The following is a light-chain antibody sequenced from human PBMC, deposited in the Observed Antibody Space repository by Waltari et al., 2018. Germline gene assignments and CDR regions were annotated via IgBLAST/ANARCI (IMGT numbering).Light chain of an antibody. CDR2: DAS. CDR1: QDINNF. CDR3: QQFDTLPPS. V-gene: IGKV1-33*01. Sequence: DIQMTQSPSSLSASVGDRVNITCQASQDINNFLNWYQQKPGRAPSPLIYDASNLETGVPSRFSGSGSGTHFTLTISSLQTEDSATYYCQQFDTLPPSFGGGTKVEI. J-gene: IGKJ4*01.